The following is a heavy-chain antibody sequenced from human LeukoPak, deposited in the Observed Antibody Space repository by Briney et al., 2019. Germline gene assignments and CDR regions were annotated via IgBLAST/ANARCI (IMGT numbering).Heavy chain of an antibody. CDR3: AKDRGSSWTFDY. CDR2: VRYDGSNK. V-gene: IGHV3-30*02. J-gene: IGHJ4*02. Sequence: GGSLRLSCVASGFTFSSYGMHWVRQAPGKGLEWVAFVRYDGSNKYYADSVKGRFTISRDNSKNTMYLQMSSLRVEDTAVYYCAKDRGSSWTFDYWGQGTLVTVSS. D-gene: IGHD6-13*01. CDR1: GFTFSSYG.